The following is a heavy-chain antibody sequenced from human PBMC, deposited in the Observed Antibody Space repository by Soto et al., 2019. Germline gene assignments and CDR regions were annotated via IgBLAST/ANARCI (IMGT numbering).Heavy chain of an antibody. CDR1: GYSFTSYW. D-gene: IGHD2-2*01. CDR2: IDPNDSYT. V-gene: IGHV5-10-1*01. CDR3: ARIDANYYYYYGMDV. J-gene: IGHJ6*02. Sequence: HGESLKISCKGSGYSFTSYWISWVRQMPGKGLEWMGRIDPNDSYTNYSPSFQGNVTISADKSISTAYLQWSSLKASDTAMYYCARIDANYYYYYGMDVWGQGTTVTVSS.